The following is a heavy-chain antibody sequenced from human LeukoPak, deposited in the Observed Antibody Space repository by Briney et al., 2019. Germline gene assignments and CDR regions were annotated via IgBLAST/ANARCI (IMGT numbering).Heavy chain of an antibody. CDR3: AKDLRGRRADFDY. CDR2: ISGSGGST. CDR1: GFTFSSYS. J-gene: IGHJ4*02. V-gene: IGHV3-23*01. Sequence: GGSLRLSCAASGFTFSSYSMNWVRQAPGKGLEWVSAISGSGGSTYYADSVKGRFTISRDNSKNTLYLQMNSLRAEDTAVYYCAKDLRGRRADFDYWGQGTLVTVSS. D-gene: IGHD3-10*01.